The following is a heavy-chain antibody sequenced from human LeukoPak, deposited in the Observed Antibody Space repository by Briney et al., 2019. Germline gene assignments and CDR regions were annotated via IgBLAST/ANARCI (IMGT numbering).Heavy chain of an antibody. V-gene: IGHV3-21*01. J-gene: IGHJ4*02. CDR2: ISSSSSYI. CDR1: GFTFSSYS. Sequence: GGSLRLSCAASGFTFSSYSMNWVRQAPGKGLEWVSSISSSSSYIYYADSVKGRFTISRDNAKNSLYLQMNSLRAEDTAVYYCARATRRSGDYGNRGQGTLVTVSS. D-gene: IGHD4-17*01. CDR3: ARATRRSGDYGN.